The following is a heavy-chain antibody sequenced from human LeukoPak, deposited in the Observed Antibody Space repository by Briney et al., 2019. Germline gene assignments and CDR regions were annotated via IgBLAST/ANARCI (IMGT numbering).Heavy chain of an antibody. CDR1: GFAFSSYG. V-gene: IGHV3-30*02. CDR2: IWYDGSDK. CDR3: ARSTVAEY. D-gene: IGHD4-23*01. J-gene: IGHJ4*02. Sequence: GGSLRLSCAASGFAFSSYGMHRVRQAPGKGLEWVSFIWYDGSDKYYADSVKGRFTISRDHSKNTLYLQMNSLRAEDTAVYYCARSTVAEYWGQGTLVTVSS.